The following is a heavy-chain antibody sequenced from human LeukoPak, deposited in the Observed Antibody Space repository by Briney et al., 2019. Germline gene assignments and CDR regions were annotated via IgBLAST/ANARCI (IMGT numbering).Heavy chain of an antibody. J-gene: IGHJ2*01. CDR1: GFSFSNYW. Sequence: PGGSLRLSCAASGFSFSNYWMHWVRQAPGKGLVWVSRINTDGSGIIYADSVKGRFTISRDNSKNTLYLQMNSLRAEDTAVYYCARDLDNSSGYYWSTYWGYFDLWGRGTLVTASS. CDR2: INTDGSGI. V-gene: IGHV3-74*01. CDR3: ARDLDNSSGYYWSTYWGYFDL. D-gene: IGHD3-22*01.